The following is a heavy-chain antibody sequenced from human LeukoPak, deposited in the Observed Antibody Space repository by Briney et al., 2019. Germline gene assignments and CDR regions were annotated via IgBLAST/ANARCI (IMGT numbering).Heavy chain of an antibody. CDR2: INPNSGGT. J-gene: IGHJ4*02. D-gene: IGHD7-27*01. Sequence: GASEKVSCKASGYTFTGYYMYWVRQAPGQGLEWMGWINPNSGGTNYAQKFRGRVTMTRDTSISTAYMELSRLRSDDTAVYYCARDHNWGPDYWGQGTLVSVSS. CDR1: GYTFTGYY. CDR3: ARDHNWGPDY. V-gene: IGHV1-2*02.